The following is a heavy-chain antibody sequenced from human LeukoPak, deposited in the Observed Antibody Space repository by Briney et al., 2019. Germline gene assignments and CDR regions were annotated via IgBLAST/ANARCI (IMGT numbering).Heavy chain of an antibody. D-gene: IGHD3-10*01. Sequence: GGSLRLSCAASGFTFSTYSMNWVRQAPGKGLEWVSSISSSSSYIYYADSVKGRFTISRDNAKNSLYLQMNSLRAEDTAVYYCARDPLYPIWGDAFDIWGQGTMVTVSS. CDR1: GFTFSTYS. CDR2: ISSSSSYI. J-gene: IGHJ3*02. CDR3: ARDPLYPIWGDAFDI. V-gene: IGHV3-21*01.